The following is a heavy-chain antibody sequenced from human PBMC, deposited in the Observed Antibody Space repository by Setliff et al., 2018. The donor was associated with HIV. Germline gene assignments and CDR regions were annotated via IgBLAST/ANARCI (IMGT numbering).Heavy chain of an antibody. CDR1: GGSISSGSYY. V-gene: IGHV4-61*02. CDR2: IYTSGST. Sequence: SETLSLTCTVSGGSISSGSYYWSWIRQPAGKGLEWIGRIYTSGSTKYNPSLKSRVTTSVDTSKNQFSLKLSSVTAADTAVYYCASLKTYYMDVWGKGTTVTVSS. J-gene: IGHJ6*03. CDR3: ASLKTYYMDV.